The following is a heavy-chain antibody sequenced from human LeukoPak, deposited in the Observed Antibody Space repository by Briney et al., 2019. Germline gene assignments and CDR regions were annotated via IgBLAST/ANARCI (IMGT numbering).Heavy chain of an antibody. CDR3: ELRLGELSAFDI. V-gene: IGHV4-34*01. Sequence: SETLSLTCAVYGGSFSGYYWSWIRQPPGKGLEWIGEINHSGSTNYNPSLKGRVTISVDTSKNQFSLKLSSVTAADTAVYYCELRLGELSAFDIWGQGTMVTVSS. J-gene: IGHJ3*02. CDR2: INHSGST. D-gene: IGHD3-16*02. CDR1: GGSFSGYY.